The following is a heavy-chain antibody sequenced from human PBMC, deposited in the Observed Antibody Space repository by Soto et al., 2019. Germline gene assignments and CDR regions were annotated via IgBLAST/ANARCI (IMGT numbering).Heavy chain of an antibody. V-gene: IGHV3-74*01. D-gene: IGHD7-27*01. J-gene: IGHJ4*02. CDR3: ARNNWGIDF. Sequence: QPGXSLILSCAASGFTFTSHWMHWVRQAPGKGLMWVSRIDSEGGTIDYADSVEGQFTISRDNVKKMLYLQMSSLRADDTAVYYCARNNWGIDFWGQGVLVTVSS. CDR2: IDSEGGTI. CDR1: GFTFTSHW.